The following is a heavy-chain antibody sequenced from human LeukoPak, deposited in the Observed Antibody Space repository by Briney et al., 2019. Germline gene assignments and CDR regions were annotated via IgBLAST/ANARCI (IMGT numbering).Heavy chain of an antibody. D-gene: IGHD6-19*01. J-gene: IGHJ4*02. Sequence: PGGSLRLSCAASGFTFSSYWMHWVRQAPGKGLVWVSRVNNDGSYTNYADSVKGRFTISRDNAKNTLYLQMNSLRGEDTAVYYCARETSGHDYWGQRTLVTVSS. CDR1: GFTFSSYW. CDR3: ARETSGHDY. CDR2: VNNDGSYT. V-gene: IGHV3-74*01.